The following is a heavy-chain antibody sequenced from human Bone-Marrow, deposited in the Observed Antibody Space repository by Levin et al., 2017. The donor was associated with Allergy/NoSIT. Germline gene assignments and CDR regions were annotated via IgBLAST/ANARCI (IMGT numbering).Heavy chain of an antibody. Sequence: KASETLSLTCTVSGGSISSRSYYWAWIRQPPGKGLEWIGNIYYTGSTYYNPSLKSRVTISVDTSKNQFSLKLNSVTAADTAVYCCARDGYNYGAFDIWGQGTMVTVSS. CDR2: IYYTGST. CDR1: GGSISSRSYY. V-gene: IGHV4-39*07. D-gene: IGHD5-24*01. CDR3: ARDGYNYGAFDI. J-gene: IGHJ3*02.